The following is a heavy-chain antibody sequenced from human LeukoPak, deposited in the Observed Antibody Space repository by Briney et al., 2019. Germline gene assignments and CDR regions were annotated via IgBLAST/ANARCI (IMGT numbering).Heavy chain of an antibody. CDR3: ARTGTIDYYGSGSYYNWFDP. V-gene: IGHV1-69*13. CDR1: GGTFSSYA. D-gene: IGHD3-10*01. Sequence: ASVKVSCKASGGTFSSYAISWVRQAPGQGLEWMGGIIPIFGTANYAQKFQGRVTITADESTSTAYMELSSLRSEDTAVYYCARTGTIDYYGSGSYYNWFDPWGQGTLVTVSS. CDR2: IIPIFGTA. J-gene: IGHJ5*02.